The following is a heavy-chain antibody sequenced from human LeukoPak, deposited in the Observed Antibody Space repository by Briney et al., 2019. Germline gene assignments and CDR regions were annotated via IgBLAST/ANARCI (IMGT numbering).Heavy chain of an antibody. CDR3: ARGKRRVVSGSAFDI. D-gene: IGHD2-15*01. Sequence: SETLSLTCAVNGGSFSGYYWSWIRQPPGKGLEWIGEINHSGSTNYNPSLKSRVTISVDASKNQFSLKLSSVTAADTAVYYCARGKRRVVSGSAFDIWGQGTMVTVSS. V-gene: IGHV4-34*01. CDR2: INHSGST. J-gene: IGHJ3*02. CDR1: GGSFSGYY.